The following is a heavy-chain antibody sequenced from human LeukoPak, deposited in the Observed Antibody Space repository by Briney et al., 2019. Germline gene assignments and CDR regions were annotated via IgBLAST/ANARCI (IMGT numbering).Heavy chain of an antibody. V-gene: IGHV3-30-3*01. D-gene: IGHD4-17*01. Sequence: GGSLRLSCAASGFTFSSYAMHWVRQAPGKGLEWVAVISYDGSNKYYADSVKGRFTISRDNSKNTLYLQMNSLRAEDTAVYYCARVGAGGYGDNRAFDIWGQGTMVTVSS. CDR1: GFTFSSYA. CDR3: ARVGAGGYGDNRAFDI. J-gene: IGHJ3*02. CDR2: ISYDGSNK.